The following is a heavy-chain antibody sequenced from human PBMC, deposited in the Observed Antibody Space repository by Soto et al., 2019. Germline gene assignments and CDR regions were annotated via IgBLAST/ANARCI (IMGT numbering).Heavy chain of an antibody. D-gene: IGHD5-12*01. V-gene: IGHV3-30-3*01. J-gene: IGHJ4*02. CDR3: AREGGYDYDLVLGSPTYYFDY. CDR2: ISYDGSNK. Sequence: GGSLRLSCAASGFTFSSYAMHWVRQAPGKGLEWVAVISYDGSNKYYADSVKGRFTISRDNSKNTLYLQMNSLRAEDTAVYYCAREGGYDYDLVLGSPTYYFDYWGQGTLVTVSS. CDR1: GFTFSSYA.